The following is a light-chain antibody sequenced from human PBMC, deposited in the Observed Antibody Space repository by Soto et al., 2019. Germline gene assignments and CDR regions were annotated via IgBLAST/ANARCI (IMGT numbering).Light chain of an antibody. CDR1: QSVSSY. V-gene: IGKV3-11*01. J-gene: IGKJ1*01. CDR3: QQRSNWPT. Sequence: EIVLTQSPATLSLSPGERATLSCRASQSVSSYLAWYQQKPGQAPRLLIYDASNRATGIPARFSGSGSGTDFTLTISSLEPDDFAVYYCQQRSNWPTFGQGTKVDIK. CDR2: DAS.